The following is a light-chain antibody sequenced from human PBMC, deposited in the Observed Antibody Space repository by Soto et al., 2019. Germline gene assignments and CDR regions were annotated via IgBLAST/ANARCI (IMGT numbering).Light chain of an antibody. CDR1: SSDVGRYNY. Sequence: QSVLTQPPSASGSPGHSVTISCTGTSSDVGRYNYVSWYQQHPGKAPKLMISEVTKRPSGVPDRFSGSKSGNTASLTVSGLQAEDEADYYCSSYAGGNNLYVFGTGTKVTVL. CDR3: SSYAGGNNLYV. V-gene: IGLV2-8*01. J-gene: IGLJ1*01. CDR2: EVT.